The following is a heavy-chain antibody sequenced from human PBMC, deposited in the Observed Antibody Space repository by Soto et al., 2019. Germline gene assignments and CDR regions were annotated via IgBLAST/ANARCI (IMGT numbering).Heavy chain of an antibody. J-gene: IGHJ6*02. V-gene: IGHV3-23*01. Sequence: EVQLLESGGGLVQPGGSLRLSCAASGFTFSSYAMSWVRQAPGKGLEWVSAISGSGGSTYYADSVKGRFTISRDNSKNTLYLQMNSLRAEDTAVYYCVKVQQLSQPGYYYYGMDVWGQGTTVTVSS. CDR2: ISGSGGST. CDR1: GFTFSSYA. CDR3: VKVQQLSQPGYYYYGMDV. D-gene: IGHD6-13*01.